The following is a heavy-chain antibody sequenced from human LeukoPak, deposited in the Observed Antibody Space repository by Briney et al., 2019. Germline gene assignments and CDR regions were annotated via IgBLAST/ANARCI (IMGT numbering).Heavy chain of an antibody. CDR2: ISYDGSNK. J-gene: IGHJ4*02. V-gene: IGHV3-30*19. D-gene: IGHD6-19*01. CDR1: GFTFSSYG. CDR3: AKVPVSSGWPYYFDY. Sequence: GGSLRLSCAASGFTFSSYGMHWVRQAPGKGLEWVAVISYDGSNKYYADSVKGRFTISRDDSKNTLYLQMNSLRAEDTAVYYCAKVPVSSGWPYYFDYWGQGTLVTVSS.